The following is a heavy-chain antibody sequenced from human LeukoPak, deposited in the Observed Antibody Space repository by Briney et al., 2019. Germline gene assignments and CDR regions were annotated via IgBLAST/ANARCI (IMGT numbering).Heavy chain of an antibody. D-gene: IGHD2-21*01. CDR2: IRHDGSEK. V-gene: IGHV3-7*04. CDR3: ARYSLGSFDV. CDR1: GFSFSSFW. J-gene: IGHJ3*01. Sequence: GGSLRLSCVASGFSFSSFWMTWVRQAPGKGLEWVANIRHDGSEKYCVDSVKGRFTISRDNTKNSLYLQMNSLGAEDTAVYYCARYSLGSFDVWGQGTMVTVSS.